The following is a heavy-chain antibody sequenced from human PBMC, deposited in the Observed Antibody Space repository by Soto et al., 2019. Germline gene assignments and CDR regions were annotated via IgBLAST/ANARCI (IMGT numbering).Heavy chain of an antibody. V-gene: IGHV4-39*01. CDR2: IHYSGST. CDR1: GDSIGTTHSY. CDR3: ARHEGNGNVWPFDY. D-gene: IGHD2-8*01. J-gene: IGHJ4*02. Sequence: SETLSLTCTVSGDSIGTTHSYWAWIRQSPGKGLEWIGNIHYSGSTYYMPSLRSRVTLSVDTSKNQFSLRLTSVTADDTDVYYCARHEGNGNVWPFDYWGQGILVTVSS.